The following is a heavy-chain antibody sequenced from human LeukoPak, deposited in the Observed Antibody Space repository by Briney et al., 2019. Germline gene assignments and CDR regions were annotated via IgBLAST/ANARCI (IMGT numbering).Heavy chain of an antibody. D-gene: IGHD3-22*01. J-gene: IGHJ6*03. Sequence: SETLSLTCTVSGGSISSYYWSWIRQPPGKGLEWIGYIYYSGSTNYNPSLKSRVTISVDTSKNQFSLKLSSVTAADTAVYYCAREETYYYDSPSKNDYYYYYMDVWGKGTTVTVSS. CDR2: IYYSGST. CDR1: GGSISSYY. CDR3: AREETYYYDSPSKNDYYYYYMDV. V-gene: IGHV4-59*01.